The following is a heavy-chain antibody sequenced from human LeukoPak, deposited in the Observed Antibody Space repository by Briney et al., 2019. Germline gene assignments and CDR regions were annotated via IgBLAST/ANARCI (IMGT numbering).Heavy chain of an antibody. CDR2: IYYSGST. D-gene: IGHD3-10*01. Sequence: PSETLSLTCTVSGGSISSSSYYWGWIRQPPGKGLEWIGSIYYSGSTYYNPSLKSRVTISVDTSKNQFSLKLSSVTAADTAVYYCARQSMVRGVIGGGWFDPWGQGTLVTVSP. V-gene: IGHV4-39*01. CDR1: GGSISSSSYY. J-gene: IGHJ5*02. CDR3: ARQSMVRGVIGGGWFDP.